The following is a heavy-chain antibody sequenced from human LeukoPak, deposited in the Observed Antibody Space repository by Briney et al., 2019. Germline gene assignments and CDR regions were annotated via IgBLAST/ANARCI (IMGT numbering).Heavy chain of an antibody. J-gene: IGHJ5*02. Sequence: PSETLSLTCTVSGGSISTYSWSWIWQPPGEGLEWIAHIYYTGNTNYNPSLKSRVTISVDTSKNQFPLKLSSVTAADTAVYYCARGSYYYDSSAFDPWGQGTLVTVSS. CDR1: GGSISTYS. CDR3: ARGSYYYDSSAFDP. CDR2: IYYTGNT. D-gene: IGHD3-22*01. V-gene: IGHV4-59*01.